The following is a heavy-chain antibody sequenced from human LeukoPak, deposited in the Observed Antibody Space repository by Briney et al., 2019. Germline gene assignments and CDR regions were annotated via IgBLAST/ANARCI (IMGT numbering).Heavy chain of an antibody. D-gene: IGHD3-10*01. CDR2: ISWNSGSI. V-gene: IGHV3-9*01. CDR1: GFTFDDYA. J-gene: IGHJ2*01. Sequence: GGSLRLSCAASGFTFDDYAMHWVRQAPGKGLEWVSGISWNSGSIGYADSVKGRFTISRDNAKNSLYLQMNSLRAEDTALYYCAKAPSMVRGVYWYFDLWGRGTLVTVSS. CDR3: AKAPSMVRGVYWYFDL.